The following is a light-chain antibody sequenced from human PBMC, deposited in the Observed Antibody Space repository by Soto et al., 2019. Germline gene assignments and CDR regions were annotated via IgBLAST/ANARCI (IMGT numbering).Light chain of an antibody. Sequence: DIQMTQSPSSVSASVGDRVTITCRASQAISTWLAWYQQKPGKAPKLLIYAASNLQTGVPSRFSGSGSGTDFTLTISSRQPEDFANYYCQQANSFPRTFGQGTKVEIK. CDR1: QAISTW. CDR3: QQANSFPRT. V-gene: IGKV1D-12*01. CDR2: AAS. J-gene: IGKJ1*01.